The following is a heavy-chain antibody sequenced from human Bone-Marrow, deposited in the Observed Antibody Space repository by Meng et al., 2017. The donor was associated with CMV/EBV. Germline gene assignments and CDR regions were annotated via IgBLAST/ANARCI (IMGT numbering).Heavy chain of an antibody. D-gene: IGHD1-26*01. Sequence: GESLKISCTASGFTFGDYAMSWVRQAPGKGLEWVANIKQDGSEKNYVDSVKGRFIISRDNAKNSLYLQMNSLRAEDTAVYYCARDGSGSYYAYWGQGTLVPVSS. CDR2: IKQDGSEK. J-gene: IGHJ4*02. CDR1: GFTFGDYA. CDR3: ARDGSGSYYAY. V-gene: IGHV3-7*01.